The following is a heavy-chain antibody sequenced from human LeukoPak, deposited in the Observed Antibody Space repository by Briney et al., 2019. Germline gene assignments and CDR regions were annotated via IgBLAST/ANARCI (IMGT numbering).Heavy chain of an antibody. CDR3: ARESKYCSDTSCSSWFDP. D-gene: IGHD2-2*01. J-gene: IGHJ5*02. V-gene: IGHV4-4*02. CDR2: IFHSGST. CDR1: GGSMSSSYW. Sequence: PSETLSLTCAVSGGSMSSSYWWNWVRQPPGKGLEWIGEIFHSGSTNYNPSLKSRVTISVDKSRNQFSLRLSSVTAADTAVYYCARESKYCSDTSCSSWFDPWGQGTLVTVSS.